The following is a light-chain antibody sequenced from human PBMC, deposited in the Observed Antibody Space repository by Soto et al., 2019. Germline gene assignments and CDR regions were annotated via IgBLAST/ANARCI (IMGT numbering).Light chain of an antibody. CDR1: SNDVGGYNF. CDR3: ISHAGSNNPLV. Sequence: QSALTQPPSASGSPGQSVTISCTGTSNDVGGYNFVSWYQQHPGKAPKLVIYDVGRRPSGVPDRFSGSKSGNTAALTVSGLQAEDEADYYCISHAGSNNPLVFGTGTKLTVL. J-gene: IGLJ1*01. CDR2: DVG. V-gene: IGLV2-8*01.